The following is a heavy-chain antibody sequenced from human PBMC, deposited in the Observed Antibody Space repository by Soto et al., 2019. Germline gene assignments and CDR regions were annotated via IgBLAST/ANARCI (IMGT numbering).Heavy chain of an antibody. CDR1: GFTFSDYY. V-gene: IGHV3-11*01. CDR2: ISKTAGTV. CDR3: ARPTQYCSAATCYSCASDY. J-gene: IGHJ4*02. D-gene: IGHD2-15*01. Sequence: PGGSLRLSCAATGFTFSDYYMSWIRQAPGKGLEWLADISKTAGTVHYADSVKGRFSISRDNARNSLFLQLNSLRVEDTAVYYCARPTQYCSAATCYSCASDYWGQGTLVTVSS.